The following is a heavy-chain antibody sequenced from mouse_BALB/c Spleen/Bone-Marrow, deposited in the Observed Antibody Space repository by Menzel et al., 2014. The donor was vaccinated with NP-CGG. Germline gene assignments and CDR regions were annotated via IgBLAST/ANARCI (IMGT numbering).Heavy chain of an antibody. CDR2: IFPGDGSI. V-gene: IGHV1S56*01. Sequence: VQLQQSGAELVKPGASVKLSCKASGYTFTSYDMNRVRQRPEQGLEWIGWIFPGDGSIKYNEKFKGKATLTTDKSSSTAYMQLSRLTSEDSAVYFCARNYRYAWFAYWGQGTLVTVSA. D-gene: IGHD2-14*01. CDR3: ARNYRYAWFAY. J-gene: IGHJ3*01. CDR1: GYTFTSYD.